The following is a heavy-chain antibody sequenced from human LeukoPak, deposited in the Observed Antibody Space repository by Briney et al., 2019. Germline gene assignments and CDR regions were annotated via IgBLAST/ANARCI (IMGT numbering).Heavy chain of an antibody. CDR3: ARLGADYGSESYYNDY. V-gene: IGHV5-10-1*01. J-gene: IGHJ4*02. CDR1: GYSFTIYW. D-gene: IGHD3-10*01. Sequence: GESLKISCKGSGYSFTIYWISWVRQMPGKGLECMGRIEPSDSYTNYSPSFQAHLTISADESISTAYLQWSSLKASDTAMYYCARLGADYGSESYYNDYWGQGTLVTVSS. CDR2: IEPSDSYT.